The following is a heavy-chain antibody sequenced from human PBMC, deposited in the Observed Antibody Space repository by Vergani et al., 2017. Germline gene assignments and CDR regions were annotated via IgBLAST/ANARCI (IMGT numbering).Heavy chain of an antibody. CDR3: ASSDYYDSSGYYYGDAFDI. CDR1: GYSFTSYW. CDR2: IYPGDSAT. D-gene: IGHD3-22*01. V-gene: IGHV5-51*01. Sequence: EVQLVQSGAEVKKPGESLKISCKGSGYSFTSYWIGWVRQMPGKGLEWMGIIYPGDSATRYSPSFQGQVTTSADKSISTAYLQWSSLKASDTAMYYCASSDYYDSSGYYYGDAFDIWGQGTMVTVSS. J-gene: IGHJ3*02.